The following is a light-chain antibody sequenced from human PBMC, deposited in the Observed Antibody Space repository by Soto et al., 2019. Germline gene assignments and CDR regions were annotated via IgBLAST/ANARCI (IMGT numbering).Light chain of an antibody. CDR2: RNSDGSH. Sequence: QPVLTQSPSASASLGASVKLTCTLSSGHSSYAIAWHQQQPEKGPRYLMKRNSDGSHSKGDGIPDRFSGSSSGAERNLTISSLQSEDEADYYCQTWGTGIHYVFGTGTKLTVL. CDR3: QTWGTGIHYV. J-gene: IGLJ1*01. V-gene: IGLV4-69*01. CDR1: SGHSSYA.